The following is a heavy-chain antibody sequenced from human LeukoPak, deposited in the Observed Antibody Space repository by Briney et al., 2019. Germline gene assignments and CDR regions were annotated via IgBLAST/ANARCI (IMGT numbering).Heavy chain of an antibody. D-gene: IGHD6-19*01. Sequence: GGSLRLSCAASGFTLDDYAMHWVRQAPGKGLEGVSGISWNSGSIGYADSVKGRFTISRDNPKNSLYLQMNSLRAEDTPLYYCAKDNADGYSSGWYYFDYWGQGTLVTVSS. J-gene: IGHJ4*02. CDR2: ISWNSGSI. CDR3: AKDNADGYSSGWYYFDY. CDR1: GFTLDDYA. V-gene: IGHV3-9*01.